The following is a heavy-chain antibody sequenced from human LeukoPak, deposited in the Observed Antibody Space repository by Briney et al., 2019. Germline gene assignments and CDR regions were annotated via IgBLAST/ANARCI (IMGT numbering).Heavy chain of an antibody. Sequence: ASVKVSCKASGYTFTGYYMHWVRQAPGQGLEWMGWINPNSGGTNYAQEFQGRVTMTRDTSISTAYMELSRLRSDDTAVYYCARDLIWFGESNVDYWGQGTLVTVSS. CDR3: ARDLIWFGESNVDY. D-gene: IGHD3-10*01. V-gene: IGHV1-2*02. CDR2: INPNSGGT. J-gene: IGHJ4*02. CDR1: GYTFTGYY.